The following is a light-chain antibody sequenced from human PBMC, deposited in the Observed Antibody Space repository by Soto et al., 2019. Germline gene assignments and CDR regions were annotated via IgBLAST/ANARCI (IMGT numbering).Light chain of an antibody. Sequence: EIVLTQSPGTLSLSPGERATLSCRASQSVSSNYLAWYQQKPGQAPRLLIYGASSRATGIPDRFSGSGSGTDFTLTISRLEPEDFAVYYCKQYDSSPITFGGGTKVQIK. J-gene: IGKJ4*01. CDR1: QSVSSNY. V-gene: IGKV3-20*01. CDR2: GAS. CDR3: KQYDSSPIT.